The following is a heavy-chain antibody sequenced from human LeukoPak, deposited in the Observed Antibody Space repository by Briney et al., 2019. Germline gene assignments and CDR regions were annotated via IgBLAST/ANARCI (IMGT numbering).Heavy chain of an antibody. J-gene: IGHJ4*02. CDR3: AKDMVRYYYGSGTPGYFDY. Sequence: PGRSLRLSCAASGFTFDDYAMHWVRQAPGKGLEWVSGISWNGGSIGYADSVKGRFTISRDNAKNFLYLQMNSLRAEDTALYYCAKDMVRYYYGSGTPGYFDYWGQGTLVTVSS. D-gene: IGHD3-10*01. V-gene: IGHV3-9*01. CDR1: GFTFDDYA. CDR2: ISWNGGSI.